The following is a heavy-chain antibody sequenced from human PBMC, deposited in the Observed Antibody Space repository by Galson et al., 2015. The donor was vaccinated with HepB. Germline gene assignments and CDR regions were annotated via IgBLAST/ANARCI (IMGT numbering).Heavy chain of an antibody. D-gene: IGHD1-14*01. V-gene: IGHV3-30*03. CDR3: ARDRLRIDSTLIIARLYDL. Sequence: SLRLSCAASGFLFDNYAMHWIRQAPGKGLEWLTFISSDETDNYYATPLKVRFTVSRDNSKNTLYLQLNNLRPEDTAMYYCARDRLRIDSTLIIARLYDLGGRGTLVSVAS. J-gene: IGHJ2*01. CDR2: ISSDETDN. CDR1: GFLFDNYA.